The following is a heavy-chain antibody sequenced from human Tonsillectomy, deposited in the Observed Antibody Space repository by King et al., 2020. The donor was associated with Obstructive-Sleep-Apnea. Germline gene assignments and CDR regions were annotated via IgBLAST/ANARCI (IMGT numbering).Heavy chain of an antibody. D-gene: IGHD3-9*01. CDR1: GFTFSSYG. J-gene: IGHJ4*02. CDR2: IRYDGSNK. Sequence: VQLVESGGGVVQPGGSLRLSCAASGFTFSSYGMHWVRQAPGKGLEWVAFIRYDGSNKYYADSVKGRFTISRDNSKNTLYLQMNSLRDEDTAVYYCAKGGSYYDILTGLDYWGQGTLVTVSS. CDR3: AKGGSYYDILTGLDY. V-gene: IGHV3-30*02.